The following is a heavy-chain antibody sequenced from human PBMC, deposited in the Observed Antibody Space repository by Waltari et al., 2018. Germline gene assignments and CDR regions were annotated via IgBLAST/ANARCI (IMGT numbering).Heavy chain of an antibody. V-gene: IGHV5-51*01. Sequence: VQLQESGPGLVKPSETLSLTCTVSGGSISSHYWSWIRQPPGKGLEWMGIIYPGDSDTRYSPSFQGQVTISADKSISTAYLQWSSLKASDTAMYYCATFYYYDKGGQNWGQGTLVTVSS. D-gene: IGHD3-22*01. J-gene: IGHJ4*02. CDR3: ATFYYYDKGGQN. CDR1: GGSISSHY. CDR2: IYPGDSDT.